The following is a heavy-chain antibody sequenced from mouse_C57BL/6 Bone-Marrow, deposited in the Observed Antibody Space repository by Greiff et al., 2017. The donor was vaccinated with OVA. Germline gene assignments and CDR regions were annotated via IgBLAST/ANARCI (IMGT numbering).Heavy chain of an antibody. CDR2: IDPSDSYT. Sequence: QVQLQQPGAELVRPGTSVKLSCKASGYTFTSYWMHWVKQRPGQGLEWIGVIDPSDSYTNYNQKFKGKATLTVDTSSSTVYMQLSSLTSEDSAVYYCARDTTVVVDYWGQGTTLTVSS. D-gene: IGHD1-1*01. CDR3: ARDTTVVVDY. V-gene: IGHV1-59*01. J-gene: IGHJ2*01. CDR1: GYTFTSYW.